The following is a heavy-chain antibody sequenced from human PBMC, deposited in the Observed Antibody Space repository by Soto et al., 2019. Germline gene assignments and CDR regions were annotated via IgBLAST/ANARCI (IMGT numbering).Heavy chain of an antibody. J-gene: IGHJ6*02. CDR2: IYYSGST. CDR1: GGSISSGGYY. CDR3: APSQGLLPLVYYYYYGMAV. V-gene: IGHV4-31*03. Sequence: SETRSLTCTVSGGSISSGGYYWSWIRQHPGKGLEWIGYIYYSGSTYYNPSLKSRVTISIDKSKNQFSQKLSSVTAADTAVYYCAPSQGLLPLVYYYYYGMAVWGQGTTGTVS. D-gene: IGHD2-15*01.